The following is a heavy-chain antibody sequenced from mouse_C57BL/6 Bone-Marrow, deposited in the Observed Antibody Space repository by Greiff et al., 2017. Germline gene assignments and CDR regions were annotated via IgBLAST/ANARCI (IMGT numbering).Heavy chain of an antibody. D-gene: IGHD5-1*01. CDR1: GYTFTTYP. Sequence: VKLVESGAELVKPGASVKMSCKASGYTFTTYPIEWMKQNHGKSLEWIGNFHPYNDDTKYNEKFKGKATLTVEKSSNTVYLELSRLTSDDSAVYYCARSSTFVYYFDYWGQGTTLTVSS. CDR2: FHPYNDDT. CDR3: ARSSTFVYYFDY. V-gene: IGHV1-47*01. J-gene: IGHJ2*01.